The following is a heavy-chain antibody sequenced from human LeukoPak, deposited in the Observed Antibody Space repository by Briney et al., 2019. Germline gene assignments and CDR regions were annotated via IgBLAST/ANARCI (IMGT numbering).Heavy chain of an antibody. V-gene: IGHV1-69*04. Sequence: SVKVSCKASGGTFSSYAISWVRQAPGQGLEWMGRIIPILGIANYAQKFQGRVTITADKSTSTAYMELSSLRSEDTAVYYCARDADYSNYVYLRGMDVWGQGTSVTVSS. D-gene: IGHD4-11*01. CDR2: IIPILGIA. CDR3: ARDADYSNYVYLRGMDV. CDR1: GGTFSSYA. J-gene: IGHJ6*02.